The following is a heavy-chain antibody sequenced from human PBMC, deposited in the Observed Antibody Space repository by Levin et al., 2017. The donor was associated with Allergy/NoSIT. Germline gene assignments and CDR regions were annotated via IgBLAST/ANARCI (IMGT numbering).Heavy chain of an antibody. CDR1: GFTFGDYA. D-gene: IGHD2-15*01. CDR3: TRDPLGAVVVAATLSFDY. CDR2: IRSKAYGGTT. Sequence: GGSLRLSCTASGFTFGDYAMSWFRQAPGKGLEWVGFIRSKAYGGTTEYAASVKGRFTISRDDSKSIAYLQMNSLKTEDTAVYYCTRDPLGAVVVAATLSFDYWGQGTLVTVSS. J-gene: IGHJ4*02. V-gene: IGHV3-49*03.